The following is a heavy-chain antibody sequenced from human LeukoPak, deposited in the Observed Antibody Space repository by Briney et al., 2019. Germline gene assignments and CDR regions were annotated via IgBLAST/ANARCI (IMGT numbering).Heavy chain of an antibody. D-gene: IGHD5-12*01. Sequence: SETLSLTCTVSGGSISSYYWSWIRQPPGKGLEWIGYIYYSGSTNYNPSLKSRVTISVDTSKNQFSLELSSVTAADTAVYYCARAGGYSGYDLDYWGQGTLVTVSS. CDR2: IYYSGST. CDR3: ARAGGYSGYDLDY. J-gene: IGHJ4*02. V-gene: IGHV4-59*01. CDR1: GGSISSYY.